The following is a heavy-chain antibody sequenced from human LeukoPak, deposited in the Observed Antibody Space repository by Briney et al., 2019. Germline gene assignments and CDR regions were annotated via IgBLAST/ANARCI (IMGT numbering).Heavy chain of an antibody. CDR1: GFNFSSYA. Sequence: GGSLRLSCAASGFNFSSYAMSWVRQAPGKGLEWVSAISGSGGSTYYADSVKGRFTISRDNSKNTLYLQMNSLRAEDTAVYYCAKTSKNYYDSSGYRGGFDYWGQGTLVTVSS. J-gene: IGHJ4*02. D-gene: IGHD3-22*01. V-gene: IGHV3-23*01. CDR3: AKTSKNYYDSSGYRGGFDY. CDR2: ISGSGGST.